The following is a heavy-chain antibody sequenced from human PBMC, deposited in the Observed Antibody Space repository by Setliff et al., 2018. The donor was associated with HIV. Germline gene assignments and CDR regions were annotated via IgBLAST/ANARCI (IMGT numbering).Heavy chain of an antibody. V-gene: IGHV4-34*01. Sequence: SETLSLSCAGSGFSFSEFAMTWVRQPPGKGLEWIGEIYHSGSTNYNPSLKSRVTISVDKSKNQFSLKVSSVTAADTAVYYCARRRPPPSGSYSKYYMDVWGKGTTVTVSS. D-gene: IGHD1-26*01. CDR1: GFSFSEFA. CDR2: IYHSGST. J-gene: IGHJ6*03. CDR3: ARRRPPPSGSYSKYYMDV.